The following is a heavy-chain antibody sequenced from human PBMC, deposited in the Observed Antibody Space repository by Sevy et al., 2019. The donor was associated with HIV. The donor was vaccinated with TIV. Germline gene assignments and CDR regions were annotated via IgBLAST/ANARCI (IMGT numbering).Heavy chain of an antibody. CDR2: IYYSGST. CDR3: VITYYYDSSGYPGVDAFDI. CDR1: GGSISSYY. J-gene: IGHJ3*02. Sequence: SETLSLTCTVSGGSISSYYWSWIRQPPGKGLEWTGYIYYSGSTNYNPSLKSRVTISVDTSKNQFSLKLSSVTAADTAVYYCVITYYYDSSGYPGVDAFDIWGQGTMVTVSS. V-gene: IGHV4-59*12. D-gene: IGHD3-22*01.